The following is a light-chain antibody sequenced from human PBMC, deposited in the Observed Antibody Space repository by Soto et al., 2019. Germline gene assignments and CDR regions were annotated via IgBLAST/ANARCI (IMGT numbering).Light chain of an antibody. J-gene: IGLJ3*02. CDR3: SSYTSSSTLV. CDR2: DVS. CDR1: SSDVGSYNF. V-gene: IGLV2-14*01. Sequence: QSALTQPASVSGSPGQSITISCTGTSSDVGSYNFVSWYQQHPGKAPKLIIYDVSNRPSGVSDRFSGSKSGTTASLTISGLQAEDEADYHCSSYTSSSTLVFGGGTQLTVL.